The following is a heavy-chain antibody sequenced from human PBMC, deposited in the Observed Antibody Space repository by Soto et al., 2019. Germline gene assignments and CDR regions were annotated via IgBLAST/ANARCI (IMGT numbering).Heavy chain of an antibody. CDR2: ICYSGST. Sequence: QLQLQESGPGLVKPSETLSLTCTVSGCSISSSSYYWGWIRQPPGKGLEWIGSICYSGSTYYNPSLQSRVTISVDTSKNQYSLKLSSVTAADTAVYYWARRQSSSWYRLWGQGTLVTVSS. D-gene: IGHD6-13*01. V-gene: IGHV4-39*01. CDR1: GCSISSSSYY. J-gene: IGHJ4*02. CDR3: ARRQSSSWYRL.